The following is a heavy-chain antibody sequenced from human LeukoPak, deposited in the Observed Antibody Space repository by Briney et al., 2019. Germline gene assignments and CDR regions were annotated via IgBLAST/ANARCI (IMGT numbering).Heavy chain of an antibody. CDR3: ARTRAWFDP. J-gene: IGHJ5*02. CDR1: GGSISSYY. CDR2: IYYSGST. Sequence: SETLSLTCTVSGGSISSYYWSWIRQPPGKGLEWIGYIYYSGSTNYNPSLKSRVTISVDTSKNQFPLKLSSVTAADTAVYYCARTRAWFDPWGQGTLVTVSS. V-gene: IGHV4-59*01.